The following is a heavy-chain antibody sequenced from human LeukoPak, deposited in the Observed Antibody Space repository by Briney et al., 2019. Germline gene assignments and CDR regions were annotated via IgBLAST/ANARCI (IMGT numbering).Heavy chain of an antibody. V-gene: IGHV3-20*04. CDR1: GFRFDDYG. Sequence: GGSLRLSCAASGFRFDDYGMTWVRQAPGKGLEWVSGINWNGISTGYADSVKGRFTISRDNAKNSLYLQMNNLRAEDTAVYFCASPGGLQFWYLDYWGQGTLVTVSS. D-gene: IGHD5-24*01. CDR3: ASPGGLQFWYLDY. J-gene: IGHJ4*02. CDR2: INWNGIST.